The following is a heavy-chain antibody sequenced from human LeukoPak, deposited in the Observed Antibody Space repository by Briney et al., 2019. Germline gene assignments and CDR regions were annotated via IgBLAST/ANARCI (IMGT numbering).Heavy chain of an antibody. CDR3: AKDDTAMVTGDY. V-gene: IGHV3-23*01. CDR1: GFTFSSYA. D-gene: IGHD5-18*01. Sequence: GGSLRLSCAASGFTFSSYAMSWVRQAPGKGLEWVSAISDSGGSTYYADSVKGRFTISRDNSKNTLYLQMNSLRAEDTAVYYCAKDDTAMVTGDYWGQGTLVTVSS. CDR2: ISDSGGST. J-gene: IGHJ4*02.